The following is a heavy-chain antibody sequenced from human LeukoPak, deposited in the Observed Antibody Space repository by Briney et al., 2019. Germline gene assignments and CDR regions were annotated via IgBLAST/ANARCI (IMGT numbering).Heavy chain of an antibody. CDR3: ARGMSGYYPTFDY. Sequence: SETLSLTCAVYGGSFSGYYWSWIRQPPGKGLEWIGEINHSGSTNYNPSLKSRVTISVDTSKNQFSLKLSSVTAADTAVYYCARGMSGYYPTFDYWGQGTLVTVSS. CDR1: GGSFSGYY. CDR2: INHSGST. D-gene: IGHD3-22*01. V-gene: IGHV4-34*01. J-gene: IGHJ4*02.